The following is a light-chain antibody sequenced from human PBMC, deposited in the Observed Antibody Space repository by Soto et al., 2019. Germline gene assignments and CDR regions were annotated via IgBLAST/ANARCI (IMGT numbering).Light chain of an antibody. CDR3: AAWDATLSGRGV. V-gene: IGLV1-47*01. Sequence: QSVLTQPPSASGTPGQRVNISCSGSSSNIGTNYVYWYQQLPGTAPKLLIYRNNQRPSGVPDRFSGSKSGTSAALAISGLRSEDEDDYYCAAWDATLSGRGVFGGGTKLTVL. CDR2: RNN. J-gene: IGLJ2*01. CDR1: SSNIGTNY.